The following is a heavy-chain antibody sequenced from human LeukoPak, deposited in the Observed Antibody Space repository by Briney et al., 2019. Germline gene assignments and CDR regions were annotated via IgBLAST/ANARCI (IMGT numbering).Heavy chain of an antibody. CDR3: ARFKGGTGFDY. V-gene: IGHV4-39*01. CDR2: ISSSGKA. Sequence: SETLSLTCAVSGGSITTTDFDWAWIRQPPGRGVEWIATISSSGKAYYYPSLMSRVTISVDTSKNQFSLDVTSVTAADTGLFYCARFKGGTGFDYWGRGILVIVS. J-gene: IGHJ4*02. D-gene: IGHD1-26*01. CDR1: GGSITTTDFD.